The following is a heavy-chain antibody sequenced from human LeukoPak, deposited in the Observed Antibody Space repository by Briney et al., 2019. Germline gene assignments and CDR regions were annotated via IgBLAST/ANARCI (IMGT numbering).Heavy chain of an antibody. J-gene: IGHJ4*02. V-gene: IGHV4-34*01. Sequence: SETLSLTCAVYGGSFSGYYWSWIRQPPGKGLEWIGEINHSGSTNYNPSLKSRVTISVDTSKNQFSLKLSSVTAADTAVYYCARGPGWLRLQPHLFDYWGQGTLVTVSS. CDR3: ARGPGWLRLQPHLFDY. CDR2: INHSGST. D-gene: IGHD5-12*01. CDR1: GGSFSGYY.